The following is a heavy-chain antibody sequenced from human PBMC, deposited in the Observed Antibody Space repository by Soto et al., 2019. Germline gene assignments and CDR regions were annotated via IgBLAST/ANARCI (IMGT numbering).Heavy chain of an antibody. J-gene: IGHJ6*02. V-gene: IGHV6-1*01. Sequence: PSQTLSLTCAISGDSVSSNSAAWNWIRQSPSRGLEWLGRTYYRSKWYNDYAVSVKSRITINPDTSKNQFSLQLNSVTPEDTAVYYCARAVSEQLVVYYGMDVWGQGTTVTVSS. CDR2: TYYRSKWYN. CDR3: ARAVSEQLVVYYGMDV. D-gene: IGHD6-6*01. CDR1: GDSVSSNSAA.